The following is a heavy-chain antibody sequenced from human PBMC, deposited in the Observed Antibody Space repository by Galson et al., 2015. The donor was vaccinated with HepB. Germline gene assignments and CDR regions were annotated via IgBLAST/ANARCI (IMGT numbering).Heavy chain of an antibody. CDR3: ARDLSYGYFDY. V-gene: IGHV1-18*01. CDR2: ISAYNGNT. Sequence: SVKVSCKASGYTFTSYAFSWVRQAPGQGLEWMGWISAYNGNTNYAQKLQGRVTMTTDTSTSTAYMELRTLRSDDTAVYYCARDLSYGYFDYWGRGTLVTVSS. CDR1: GYTFTSYA. J-gene: IGHJ4*02. D-gene: IGHD5-18*01.